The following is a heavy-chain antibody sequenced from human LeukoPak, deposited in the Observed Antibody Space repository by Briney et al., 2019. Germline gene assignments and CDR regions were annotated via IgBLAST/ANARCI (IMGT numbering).Heavy chain of an antibody. D-gene: IGHD3-22*01. CDR1: RYTFTSYD. CDR3: ARVLADYYDSSGIDY. V-gene: IGHV1-8*01. J-gene: IGHJ4*02. Sequence: ASVKVSCKASRYTFTSYDINWVRQATGQGLEWMGWMNPNSRNTGYAQKFQGRVTMTRNTSISTAYMELSSLRSEDTAVYYCARVLADYYDSSGIDYWGQGTLVTFSS. CDR2: MNPNSRNT.